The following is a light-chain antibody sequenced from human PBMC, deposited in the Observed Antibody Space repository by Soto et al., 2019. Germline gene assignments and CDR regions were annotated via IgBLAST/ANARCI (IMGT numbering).Light chain of an antibody. CDR2: GTS. Sequence: EIVMTQSPATLSVSPGGRATLSCRASQSVRTNLAWYQQKPGQSPRVLIYGTSTRATDIPARFSGSGSGTEFTLTISSLTSEDSAVYYCHQYNFWPTFGQGTKVDIK. V-gene: IGKV3-15*01. CDR3: HQYNFWPT. CDR1: QSVRTN. J-gene: IGKJ1*01.